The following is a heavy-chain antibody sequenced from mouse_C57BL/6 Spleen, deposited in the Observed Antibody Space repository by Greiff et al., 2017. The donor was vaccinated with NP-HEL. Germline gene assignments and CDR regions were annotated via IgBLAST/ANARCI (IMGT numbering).Heavy chain of an antibody. V-gene: IGHV1-50*01. J-gene: IGHJ4*01. Sequence: QVQLQQPGAELVKPGASVKLSCKASGYTFTSYWMQWVKQRPGQGLEWIGEIDPSDSYTNYNQKFKGKATLTVDTSSSTAYMQLSSLTSEDSAVYYCANIPRGDYWGQGTSVTVSS. CDR3: ANIPRGDY. CDR1: GYTFTSYW. D-gene: IGHD3-3*01. CDR2: IDPSDSYT.